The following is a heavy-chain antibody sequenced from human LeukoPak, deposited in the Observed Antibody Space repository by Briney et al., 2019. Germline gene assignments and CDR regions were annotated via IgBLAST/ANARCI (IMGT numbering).Heavy chain of an antibody. CDR2: IQEDGSDK. V-gene: IGHV3-7*01. Sequence: QSGGSLRLSCAASGFTFSNAWMSWVRQAPGKGLEWVANIQEDGSDKYYVDSVKGRFTISRDNADNSLFLQMNNLRAEDTAVYYCVRESIVWSGHGIGRPLDVWGKGTTVTVSS. CDR1: GFTFSNAW. J-gene: IGHJ6*04. D-gene: IGHD3-3*01. CDR3: VRESIVWSGHGIGRPLDV.